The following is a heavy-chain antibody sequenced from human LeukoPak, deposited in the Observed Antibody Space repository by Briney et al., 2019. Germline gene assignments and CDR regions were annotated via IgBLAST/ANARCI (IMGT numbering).Heavy chain of an antibody. J-gene: IGHJ5*02. Sequence: GGSLRLSCAASGFTFSNYWMHWVRHAPGKGLVWVSRISGDGSSTSYADSVEGRFTISRDNAKNALYLQMNSLRAEDTAVYYCARPSVGFDPWGQGTLVTVSS. CDR1: GFTFSNYW. V-gene: IGHV3-74*01. CDR3: ARPSVGFDP. CDR2: ISGDGSST.